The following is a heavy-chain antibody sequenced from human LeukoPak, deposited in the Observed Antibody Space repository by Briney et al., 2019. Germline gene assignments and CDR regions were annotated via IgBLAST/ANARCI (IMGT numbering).Heavy chain of an antibody. J-gene: IGHJ4*02. CDR2: INHSGGT. CDR1: GGSFSGYY. V-gene: IGHV4-34*01. CDR3: ARVGGWEPKLHGVTFDY. Sequence: SETLSLTCAVYGGSFSGYYWSWIRQPPGKGLEWIGEINHSGGTNYNPSLKSRVTISGDTSKSQFSLKLSSVAAADTAVYYCARVGGWEPKLHGVTFDYLGQGTLVTVSS. D-gene: IGHD1-26*01.